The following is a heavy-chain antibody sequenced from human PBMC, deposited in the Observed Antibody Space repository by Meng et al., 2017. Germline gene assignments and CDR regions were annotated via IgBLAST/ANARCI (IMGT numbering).Heavy chain of an antibody. J-gene: IGHJ4*02. CDR1: GFPFSISA. CDR2: VTHSGDII. Sequence: GGSLRLSCAVSGFPFSISAMTWIRQAPGKGLEWVSGVTHSGDIIYYAGSVKGRFTISRDNSKNTLYLQRSSLTAEDTAIYYCAGEERVYSGSYPPLYWGQGTLVTVSS. D-gene: IGHD1-26*01. CDR3: AGEERVYSGSYPPLY. V-gene: IGHV3-23*01.